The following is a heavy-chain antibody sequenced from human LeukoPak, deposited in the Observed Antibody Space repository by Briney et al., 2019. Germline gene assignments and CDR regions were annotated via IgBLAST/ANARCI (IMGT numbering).Heavy chain of an antibody. CDR3: ASLDYYDSSGYYYVEDY. Sequence: GASVKVSCKASGFTFTDYYMHWVRQAPGQGLEWMGWINPNSGVTNYAQKFQGRVTMTRDTSISTAYMELSRLRSDDTAVYYCASLDYYDSSGYYYVEDYWGQGTLVTVSS. J-gene: IGHJ4*02. V-gene: IGHV1-2*02. D-gene: IGHD3-22*01. CDR1: GFTFTDYY. CDR2: INPNSGVT.